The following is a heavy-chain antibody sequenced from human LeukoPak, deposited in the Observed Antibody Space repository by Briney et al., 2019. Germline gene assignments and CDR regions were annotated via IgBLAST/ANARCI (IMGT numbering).Heavy chain of an antibody. J-gene: IGHJ4*02. CDR1: GGTFSSSA. CDR3: ARDLPPYYFDY. V-gene: IGHV1-69*04. CDR2: IIPVLNIT. Sequence: ASVKVSCKTSGGTFSSSAITWVRQAPGQGLEWMGRIIPVLNITTYAQKFQGSVTITADTSTSTVYMELSSLRSEETAVYYCARDLPPYYFDYWGQGTLVTVSS.